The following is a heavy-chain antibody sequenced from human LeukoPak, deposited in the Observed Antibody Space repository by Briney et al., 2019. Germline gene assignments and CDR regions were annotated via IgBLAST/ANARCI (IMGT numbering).Heavy chain of an antibody. CDR3: ARLGQLDY. CDR1: RGSISSSSYY. D-gene: IGHD6-6*01. J-gene: IGHJ4*02. CDR2: IYYSGST. V-gene: IGHV4-39*01. Sequence: SETPSLTCTVSRGSISSSSYYWGWIRQPPGKGLEWIGSIYYSGSTYYNPSLKSRVTISVDTSKNQFSLKLSSVTAADTAVYYSARLGQLDYWGQGTLVTVSS.